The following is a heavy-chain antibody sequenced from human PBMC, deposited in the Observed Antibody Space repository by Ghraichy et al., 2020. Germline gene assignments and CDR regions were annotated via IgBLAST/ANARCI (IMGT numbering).Heavy chain of an antibody. CDR3: ARYSSGWYYFDY. CDR1: GFTFSSYE. CDR2: ISSSGSTI. J-gene: IGHJ4*02. D-gene: IGHD6-19*01. V-gene: IGHV3-48*03. Sequence: SLNISCAASGFTFSSYEMNWVRQAPGKGLEWVSYISSSGSTIYYADSVKGRFTISRDNAKNSLYLQMNSLRAEDTAVYYCARYSSGWYYFDYWGQGTLVTVSS.